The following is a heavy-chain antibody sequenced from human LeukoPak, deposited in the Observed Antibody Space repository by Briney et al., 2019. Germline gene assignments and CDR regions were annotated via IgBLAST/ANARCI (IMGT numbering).Heavy chain of an antibody. Sequence: GGSLRLSCAASGLTFSSHGMHWVRQAPGKGLEWVALIWYDGSDKYYADSVRGRFTITRDNANNMLYLQMISLGVEDTAVYYCTADGCGGTCYFDHWGQGALVTVSS. D-gene: IGHD2-15*01. J-gene: IGHJ4*02. V-gene: IGHV3-33*01. CDR1: GLTFSSHG. CDR3: TADGCGGTCYFDH. CDR2: IWYDGSDK.